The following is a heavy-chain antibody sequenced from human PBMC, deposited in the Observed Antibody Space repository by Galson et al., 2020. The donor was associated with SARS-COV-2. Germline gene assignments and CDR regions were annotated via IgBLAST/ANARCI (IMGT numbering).Heavy chain of an antibody. V-gene: IGHV1-18*01. Sequence: ASVKVSCKASGYTLTNYGISWVRQAPGQGLEWMGWISSYNGNTNYAQKFQGRVTMTTDKSTSPAYMELRSLRSDDTAAYYCARRGTYPPFXDYWGQGTLVTVSS. J-gene: IGHJ4*02. CDR3: ARRGTYPPFXDY. D-gene: IGHD5-12*01. CDR2: ISSYNGNT. CDR1: GYTLTNYG.